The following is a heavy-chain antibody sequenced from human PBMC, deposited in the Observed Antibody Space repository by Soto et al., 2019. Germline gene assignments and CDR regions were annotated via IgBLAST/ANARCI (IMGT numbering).Heavy chain of an antibody. CDR1: GFTFDDYA. V-gene: IGHV3-9*01. CDR2: ISWNSGSI. CDR3: AKDSTYNWNYSDAFDI. J-gene: IGHJ3*02. D-gene: IGHD1-7*01. Sequence: GGSLRLSCAASGFTFDDYAMHWVRQAPGKGLEWVSGISWNSGSIGYADSVKGRFTISRDNAKNSLYLQMNSLRAEDTALYYCAKDSTYNWNYSDAFDIWGQGTMVTVSS.